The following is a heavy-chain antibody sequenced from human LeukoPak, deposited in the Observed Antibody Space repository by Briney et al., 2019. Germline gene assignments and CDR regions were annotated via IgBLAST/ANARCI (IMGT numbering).Heavy chain of an antibody. J-gene: IGHJ4*02. V-gene: IGHV4-61*02. CDR3: AREAPIPAGPFDY. Sequence: SETLSLTCTVSGGSISSGSYYWSWIRQPAGKGLEWIGRIYTSGNTNYNPSLKSRVTISVDTSKNQFSLKLSSVTAADTAVYYCAREAPIPAGPFDYWGQGTLVTVSS. CDR2: IYTSGNT. CDR1: GGSISSGSYY. D-gene: IGHD6-13*01.